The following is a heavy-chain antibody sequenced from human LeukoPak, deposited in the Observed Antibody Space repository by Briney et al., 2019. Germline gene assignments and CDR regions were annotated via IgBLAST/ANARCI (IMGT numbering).Heavy chain of an antibody. V-gene: IGHV1-2*02. CDR2: INPNSGGT. D-gene: IGHD4-17*01. Sequence: ASVKVSCKASGYTFTGYYMHWVRQAPGQGLEWMGWINPNSGGTNYAQKFQGRVTMTRDTSISTAYMELSRLRSDDTAVYYCARVNGDYVGGWFDPWGQGTLVTVSS. J-gene: IGHJ5*02. CDR1: GYTFTGYY. CDR3: ARVNGDYVGGWFDP.